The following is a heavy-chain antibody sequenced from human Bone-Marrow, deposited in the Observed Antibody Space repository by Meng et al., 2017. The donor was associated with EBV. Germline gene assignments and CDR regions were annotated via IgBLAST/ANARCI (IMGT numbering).Heavy chain of an antibody. V-gene: IGHV4-39*01. D-gene: IGHD4-17*01. CDR3: AISNDYGAFDI. CDR1: GGSMSSRSYH. Sequence: QLQGSSSVLMKPSETLSLTCTASGGSMSSRSYHWGWTRQPPGKGLEWIGSIYYSGSTYYNPSLKSRVTISVDTSKNQFSLKLSSVTAADTAVYYCAISNDYGAFDIWGQGTMVTVSS. CDR2: IYYSGST. J-gene: IGHJ3*02.